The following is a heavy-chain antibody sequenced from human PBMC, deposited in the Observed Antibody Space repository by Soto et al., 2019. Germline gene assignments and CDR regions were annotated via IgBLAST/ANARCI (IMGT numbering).Heavy chain of an antibody. D-gene: IGHD4-17*01. CDR3: ARGGAYGDYRSDF. CDR1: GFNFSVYW. V-gene: IGHV3-74*01. Sequence: GGSLRLSCAASGFNFSVYWMHWVRQAPGKGLVWVARLNSDGTYASSADSVKGRLTISRDNAKNTLYLQLNSLRAEDTAVYYCARGGAYGDYRSDFWGQGTLVTVSS. CDR2: LNSDGTYA. J-gene: IGHJ4*02.